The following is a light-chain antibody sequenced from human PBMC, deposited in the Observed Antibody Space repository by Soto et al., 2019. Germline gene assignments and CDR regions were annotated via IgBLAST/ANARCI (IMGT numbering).Light chain of an antibody. CDR1: GSDVGSYDL. CDR2: DGD. J-gene: IGLJ1*01. CDR3: CSFVGSGPY. V-gene: IGLV2-23*01. Sequence: QSALTQPASVSGSPGQSITISCTGTGSDVGSYDLVSWYQQHPGKAPKLMIYDGDKRPPGVSNRFSGSKSGNTASLTIYGLQAEDEAEYYCCSFVGSGPYFGTGTKLTVL.